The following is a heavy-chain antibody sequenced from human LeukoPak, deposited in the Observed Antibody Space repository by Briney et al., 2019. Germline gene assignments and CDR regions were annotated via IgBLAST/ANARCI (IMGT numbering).Heavy chain of an antibody. CDR1: GGSFSGQY. V-gene: IGHV4-34*01. J-gene: IGHJ4*02. D-gene: IGHD3-22*01. Sequence: KPSETLSLTCAVFGGSFSGQYWSWIRQPPGKGLEWIGKISDSGNTYYSPSLRSRVTISVDRSKNQFSLKLSSVTAADTAVYYCARGVYYYDSSGYSFDYWGQGTLVTVSS. CDR2: ISDSGNT. CDR3: ARGVYYYDSSGYSFDY.